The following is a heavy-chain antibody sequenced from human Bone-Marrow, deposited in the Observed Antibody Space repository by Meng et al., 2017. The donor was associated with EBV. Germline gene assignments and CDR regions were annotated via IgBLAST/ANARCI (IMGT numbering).Heavy chain of an antibody. CDR2: VQYSGRT. CDR3: ARPFTLIVSPRLDSFGD. CDR1: AGAGTICSCY. V-gene: IGHV4-39*01. D-gene: IGHD1-1*01. J-gene: IGHJ4*02. Sequence: PQLQESAPGAGTLQPPPSLPITVSAGAGTICSCYAHCRQRPGSGGEWVGSVQYSGRTDYSPSLRTLITGVADTANNPFCLRLTSVTAADTAVYSCARPFTLIVSPRLDSFGDWGQGTLVTVSS.